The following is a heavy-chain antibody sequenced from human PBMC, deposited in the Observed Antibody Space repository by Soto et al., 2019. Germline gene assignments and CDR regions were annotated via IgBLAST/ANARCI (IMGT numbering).Heavy chain of an antibody. J-gene: IGHJ6*02. V-gene: IGHV4-30-2*01. CDR2: ISHGGSP. Sequence: SETLSLTCAVSGGSVSSGVFSWNWIRQPPGQGLAWIGYISHGGSPHYTPSLRSRVSISVDRSTNVISLNLTSMTPADTAVYFCARGHYYYGMDVWRQGTTLTVYS. CDR1: GGSVSSGVFS. CDR3: ARGHYYYGMDV.